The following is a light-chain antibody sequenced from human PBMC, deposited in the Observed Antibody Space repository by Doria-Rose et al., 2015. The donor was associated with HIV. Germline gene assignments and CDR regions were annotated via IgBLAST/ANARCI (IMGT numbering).Light chain of an antibody. CDR1: QSFSSTY. CDR2: DGS. V-gene: IGKV3-20*01. J-gene: IGKJ1*01. Sequence: EIVLTQSPGTLSLSPGERATLSCRASQSFSSTYLAWYQQKPGQPPSLLIYDGSTRATGIPDRFSASGSATDFTLAINRLEPEDFAPYYCHQYGTSWTFGQGTKVEI. CDR3: HQYGTSWT.